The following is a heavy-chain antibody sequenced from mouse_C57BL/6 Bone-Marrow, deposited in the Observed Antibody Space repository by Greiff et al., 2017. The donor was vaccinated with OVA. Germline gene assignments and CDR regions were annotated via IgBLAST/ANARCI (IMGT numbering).Heavy chain of an antibody. CDR3: TTRDYGNYPDY. CDR1: GFNIKDDY. CDR2: IDPENGDT. Sequence: VQLQQSGAELVRPVASVKLSCTASGFNIKDDYMHWVKQRPEQGLEWIGWIDPENGDTEYASKFQGKATITADTSSNTAYLQLSSLTSEDTAVYYCTTRDYGNYPDYWGQGTTLTVSS. V-gene: IGHV14-4*01. D-gene: IGHD2-1*01. J-gene: IGHJ2*01.